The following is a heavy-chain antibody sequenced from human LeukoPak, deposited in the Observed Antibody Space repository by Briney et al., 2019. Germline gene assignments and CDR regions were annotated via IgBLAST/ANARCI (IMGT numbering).Heavy chain of an antibody. D-gene: IGHD6-19*01. Sequence: GGSLRLSCAASGFTFTKYTLYWVRQTPGKGPELVSYISSGGDYIKYADSVKGRFTISRDNAKNSVDLQMNSLRAEDTAVYYCARDTGGWSNWFDPWGQGTLVTVSS. V-gene: IGHV3-21*01. CDR2: ISSGGDYI. CDR3: ARDTGGWSNWFDP. J-gene: IGHJ5*02. CDR1: GFTFTKYT.